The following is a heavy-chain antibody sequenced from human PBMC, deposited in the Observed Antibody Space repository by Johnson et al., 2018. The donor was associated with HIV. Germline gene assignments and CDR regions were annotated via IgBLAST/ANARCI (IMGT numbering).Heavy chain of an antibody. CDR1: GFTFSSYA. D-gene: IGHD5-24*01. CDR2: ISYDGSNK. J-gene: IGHJ3*02. CDR3: ARFLLLPNGYNWGFDI. Sequence: QVQLVESGGGVVQPGRSLRLSCAASGFTFSSYAMHWVRQAPGKGLEWVAVISYDGSNKLYADCVKGRFTLSRDKSKKTLYLQMNSLRAEDTAVYYCARFLLLPNGYNWGFDIWGQGTMVTVSS. V-gene: IGHV3-30*04.